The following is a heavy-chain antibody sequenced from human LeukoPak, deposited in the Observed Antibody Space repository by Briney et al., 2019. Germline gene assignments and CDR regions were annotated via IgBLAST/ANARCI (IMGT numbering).Heavy chain of an antibody. J-gene: IGHJ5*02. CDR2: ISYAGSNK. V-gene: IGHV3-30-3*02. D-gene: IGHD3-10*01. CDR3: AKSRFGELFVNWFDP. Sequence: PGGSLRLSCAASGFTFSDYAMHWVRQAPGKGLEWVAIISYAGSNKYYADSVKGRFTISRDNAKNSLYLQMNSLRAEDTALYYCAKSRFGELFVNWFDPWGQGTLVTVSS. CDR1: GFTFSDYA.